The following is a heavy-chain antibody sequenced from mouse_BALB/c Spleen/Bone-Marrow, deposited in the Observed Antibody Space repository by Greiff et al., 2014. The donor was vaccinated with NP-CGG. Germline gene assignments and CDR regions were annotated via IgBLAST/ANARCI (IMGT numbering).Heavy chain of an antibody. CDR1: GFNIKDTY. V-gene: IGHV14-3*02. J-gene: IGHJ3*01. Sequence: EVQLQQSGAELVKPGASVKLSCTASGFNIKDTYMHWVKQRPEQGLEWIGRIDPANGNTKYDPKFQGKATITADTSSNTAYLQLSSLTSEDTAVYYCAGYYCGSSTFAYWGQGTLVTVSA. CDR3: AGYYCGSSTFAY. CDR2: IDPANGNT. D-gene: IGHD1-1*01.